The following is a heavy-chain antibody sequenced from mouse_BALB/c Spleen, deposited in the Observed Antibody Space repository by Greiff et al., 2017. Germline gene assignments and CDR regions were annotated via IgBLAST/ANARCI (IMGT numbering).Heavy chain of an antibody. Sequence: QVQLKQSGAELVRPGTSVKVSCKASGYAFTNYLIEWVKQRPGQGLEWIGVINPGSGGTNYNEKFKGKATLTADKSSSTAYMQLSSLTSDDSAVYFCARGGYYDYDSYAMDYWGQGTSVTVSS. D-gene: IGHD2-4*01. CDR3: ARGGYYDYDSYAMDY. J-gene: IGHJ4*01. CDR2: INPGSGGT. CDR1: GYAFTNYL. V-gene: IGHV1-54*01.